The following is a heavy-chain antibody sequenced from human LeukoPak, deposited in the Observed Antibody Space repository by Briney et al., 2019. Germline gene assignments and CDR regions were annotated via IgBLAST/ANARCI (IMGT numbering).Heavy chain of an antibody. J-gene: IGHJ4*02. D-gene: IGHD3-22*01. Sequence: SVKVSCKASGGTFSSYAISWVRQAPGQGLEWMGGIIPIFGTANYAQKFQGRVTITADESTSTAYMELSSLRSEDTAVYYCARAPYYYDSSGLYYFDYWGQGTLVTVSS. CDR3: ARAPYYYDSSGLYYFDY. V-gene: IGHV1-69*13. CDR1: GGTFSSYA. CDR2: IIPIFGTA.